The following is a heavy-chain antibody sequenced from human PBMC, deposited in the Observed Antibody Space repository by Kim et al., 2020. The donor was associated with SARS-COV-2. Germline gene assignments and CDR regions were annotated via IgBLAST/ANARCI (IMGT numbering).Heavy chain of an antibody. CDR2: ISSSSSTI. V-gene: IGHV3-48*02. Sequence: GGSLRLSCAASGFTFSSYSMNWVRQAPGKGLEWVSYISSSSSTIYYADSVKGRFTISRDNAKNSLYLQMNSLRDEDTAVYYCAATGGRYFDWLPSPLDYYYYYGMDVWGQGTTVTVSS. J-gene: IGHJ6*02. CDR3: AATGGRYFDWLPSPLDYYYYYGMDV. CDR1: GFTFSSYS. D-gene: IGHD3-9*01.